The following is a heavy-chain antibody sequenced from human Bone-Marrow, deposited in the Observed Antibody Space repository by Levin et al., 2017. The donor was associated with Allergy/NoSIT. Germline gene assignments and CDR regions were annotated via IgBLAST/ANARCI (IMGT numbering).Heavy chain of an antibody. D-gene: IGHD3-10*01. V-gene: IGHV4-34*01. CDR2: INLSGNT. J-gene: IGHJ6*03. Sequence: PSETLSLTCAVYGGSFSGYYWNWIRQPPGKGLEWIGEINLSGNTNYNPSLKSRVTISMDTSKNQFSLNLRSVTAADTAMYYCARVQKEVIITSYYYYVDVWGKGTTVTVS. CDR3: ARVQKEVIITSYYYYVDV. CDR1: GGSFSGYY.